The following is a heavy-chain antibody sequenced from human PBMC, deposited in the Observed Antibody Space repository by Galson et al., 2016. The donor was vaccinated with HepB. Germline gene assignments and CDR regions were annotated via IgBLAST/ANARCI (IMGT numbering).Heavy chain of an antibody. CDR3: ARGGQVESPYEGEFHYYYYGMDV. CDR1: GFTFRKYY. V-gene: IGHV3-74*03. Sequence: SLRLSCAASGFTFRKYYMHWLRQVPGQGLEWVSHIKPDVTTTKYAESVKGRFTISRDNAKNTLHLQMNSLRVEDTGIYFCARGGQVESPYEGEFHYYYYGMDVWGQGTTVTVPS. J-gene: IGHJ6*02. CDR2: IKPDVTTT. D-gene: IGHD3-22*01.